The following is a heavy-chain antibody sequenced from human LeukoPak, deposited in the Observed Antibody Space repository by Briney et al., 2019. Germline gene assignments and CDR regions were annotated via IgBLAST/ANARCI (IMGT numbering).Heavy chain of an antibody. V-gene: IGHV3-23*01. CDR2: ISGSGGST. CDR1: GFTFSSYA. CDR3: AKSRGYSYGELDY. Sequence: GGSLRLSCAASGFTFSSYAMSWVRQAPGKGLEWVSVISGSGGSTYYADSVKGRFTISRDNSKNTLYLQMNSLRAEDTAVYYCAKSRGYSYGELDYWGQGTLVTVSS. J-gene: IGHJ4*02. D-gene: IGHD5-18*01.